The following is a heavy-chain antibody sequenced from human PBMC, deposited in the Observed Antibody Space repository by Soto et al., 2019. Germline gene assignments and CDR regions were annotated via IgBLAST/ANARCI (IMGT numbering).Heavy chain of an antibody. D-gene: IGHD6-13*01. V-gene: IGHV3-23*01. CDR1: GFTFSNCA. Sequence: EVQLLESGGGLVQPGGSLRLSCADSGFTFSNCAMTWVRQAPGKGLEWVSAISGSGGSTYYADSVKGRFTISRDNSKNTLYLQMNSLRAEDTAVYYCAKPYSSTWTRPDYWGQGTLATVSS. CDR3: AKPYSSTWTRPDY. J-gene: IGHJ4*02. CDR2: ISGSGGST.